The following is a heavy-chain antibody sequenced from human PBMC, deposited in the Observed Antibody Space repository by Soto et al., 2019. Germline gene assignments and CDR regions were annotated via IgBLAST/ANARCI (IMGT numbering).Heavy chain of an antibody. CDR1: GFAFNSYA. J-gene: IGHJ4*02. Sequence: GGSLRLSCAASGFAFNSYAMTWVRQAPGKGLEWVSSISGNGDLTHYADSVKGRFTISRDNSKNTLYLQMNSLRAEDTALYHCAPSWDFWSGHYPNRGLDHWGQGTLVTVSS. CDR2: ISGNGDLT. D-gene: IGHD3-3*01. V-gene: IGHV3-23*01. CDR3: APSWDFWSGHYPNRGLDH.